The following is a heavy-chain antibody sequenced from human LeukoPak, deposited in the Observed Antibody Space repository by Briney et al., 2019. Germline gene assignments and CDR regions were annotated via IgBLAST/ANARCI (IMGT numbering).Heavy chain of an antibody. D-gene: IGHD3-10*01. Sequence: SETLSLTCTVSGGSISSSSYYWGWIRQPPGKGLEWIGSIYYSGSTYYNPSLKSRVTISVDTSKNQFSLKLSSVTAADTAVYYCARALPYYYGSGSYRGWFDPWGQGTLVTVSS. CDR3: ARALPYYYGSGSYRGWFDP. CDR2: IYYSGST. V-gene: IGHV4-39*07. CDR1: GGSISSSSYY. J-gene: IGHJ5*02.